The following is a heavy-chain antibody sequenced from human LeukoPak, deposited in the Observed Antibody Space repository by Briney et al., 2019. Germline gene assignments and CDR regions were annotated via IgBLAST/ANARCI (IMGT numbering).Heavy chain of an antibody. D-gene: IGHD2-8*01. V-gene: IGHV4-59*01. CDR3: ARQRNGARYCTNGVCHQAPYFQH. J-gene: IGHJ1*01. CDR1: GDSISSYY. CDR2: IHYSGTT. Sequence: SETLSLTCTVSGDSISSYYWSWIRQPPGKGLEWIGYIHYSGTTNYSPSLKSRVTISLDTSKNQFSLKLTSVTAADTAVYYCARQRNGARYCTNGVCHQAPYFQHWGQGTLVTVSS.